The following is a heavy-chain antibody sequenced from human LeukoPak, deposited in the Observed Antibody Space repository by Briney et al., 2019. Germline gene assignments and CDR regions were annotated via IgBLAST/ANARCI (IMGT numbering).Heavy chain of an antibody. CDR3: ARGWASSGCLCDY. V-gene: IGHV4-39*07. CDR1: GGSISSSSYY. CDR2: IYYSGST. Sequence: SETLSLTCTVSGGSISSSSYYWGWIRQPPGKGLEWIGSIYYSGSTYYNPSLKSRVTISVDTSKNQFSLKLSSVTAADTAVYYCARGWASSGCLCDYWGQGTLVTVSS. D-gene: IGHD6-19*01. J-gene: IGHJ4*02.